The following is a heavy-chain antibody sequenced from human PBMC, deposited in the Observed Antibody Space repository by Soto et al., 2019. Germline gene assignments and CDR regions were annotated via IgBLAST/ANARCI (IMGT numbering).Heavy chain of an antibody. Sequence: SVKVSCKASGGTFSSYAISWVRQAPGQGLEWMGRIIPILGIANYAQKFQGRVTITADKSTSTAYMELSSLRSEDTAVYYCARDPGAATSIYGPHWGQGTLVTVSS. V-gene: IGHV1-69*04. J-gene: IGHJ4*02. D-gene: IGHD1-26*01. CDR2: IIPILGIA. CDR1: GGTFSSYA. CDR3: ARDPGAATSIYGPH.